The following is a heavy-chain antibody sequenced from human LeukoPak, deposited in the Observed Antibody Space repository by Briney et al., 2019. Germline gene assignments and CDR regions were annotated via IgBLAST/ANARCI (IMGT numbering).Heavy chain of an antibody. V-gene: IGHV3-21*01. Sequence: GGSLRLSCVASGFPFRSFSMNWVRQAPGKGLEWVSSISSSSTYIYYADSVKGRFTISRDNAKNSLYLQMNSLRAEDTAVYYCASHGDDYYFNGLDVWGQGTTVTVSS. D-gene: IGHD3-3*01. J-gene: IGHJ6*02. CDR3: ASHGDDYYFNGLDV. CDR2: ISSSSTYI. CDR1: GFPFRSFS.